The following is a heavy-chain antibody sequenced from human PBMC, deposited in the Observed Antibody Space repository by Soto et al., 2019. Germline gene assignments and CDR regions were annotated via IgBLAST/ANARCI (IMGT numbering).Heavy chain of an antibody. CDR2: IIPIVGTA. D-gene: IGHD5-12*01. CDR1: GGTFSSYA. CDR3: AREDHGGYEFSSRLDY. J-gene: IGHJ4*02. Sequence: QVQLVQSGAEVKKPGSSVKVSCKASGGTFSSYAISWVRQAPGQGLEWMGGIIPIVGTANYAQKFQGRVTITADKSTSTAYMELSSLRSEDTAVYYCAREDHGGYEFSSRLDYWGQGTLVTVSS. V-gene: IGHV1-69*06.